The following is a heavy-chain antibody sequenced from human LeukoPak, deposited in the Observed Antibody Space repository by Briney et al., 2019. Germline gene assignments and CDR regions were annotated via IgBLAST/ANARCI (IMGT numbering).Heavy chain of an antibody. Sequence: GGSLRLSCVLPGLTFSDAWMSWVRQAPGKGLEWVGRIRNDRITDYAAPVQGRFSISRDNSKNTFYLQMNSLRTEDTGMYFCTWMATISTVDYWGQGTLVTVSS. CDR3: TWMATISTVDY. CDR2: IRNDRIT. D-gene: IGHD5-12*01. V-gene: IGHV3-15*01. CDR1: GLTFSDAW. J-gene: IGHJ4*02.